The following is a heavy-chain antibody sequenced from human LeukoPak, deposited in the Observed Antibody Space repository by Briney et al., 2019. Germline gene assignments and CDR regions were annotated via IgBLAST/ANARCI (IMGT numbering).Heavy chain of an antibody. V-gene: IGHV4-61*01. CDR1: GYSISSGYY. D-gene: IGHD2-15*01. Sequence: SETLSLTCTVSGYSISSGYYWSWIRQPPGKGLEWIGYIYYSGSTNYNPSLKSRVTISVDTSKNQFSLKLSSVTAADTAVYYCGGGSFANFDYWGQGTLVTVSS. CDR2: IYYSGST. J-gene: IGHJ4*02. CDR3: GGGSFANFDY.